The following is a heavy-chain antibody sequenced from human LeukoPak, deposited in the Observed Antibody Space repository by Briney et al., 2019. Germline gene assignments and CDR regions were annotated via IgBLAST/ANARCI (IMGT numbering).Heavy chain of an antibody. CDR2: INHSGST. J-gene: IGHJ4*02. CDR3: ARGWIDYGDPMDY. V-gene: IGHV4-34*01. CDR1: GGSISGYY. D-gene: IGHD4-17*01. Sequence: SETLSLTCTVSGGSISGYYWSWIRQPPGKGLEWIGEINHSGSTNYNPSLKSRVTISVDTSKNQFSLKLSSVTAADTAVYYCARGWIDYGDPMDYWGQGTLVTVSS.